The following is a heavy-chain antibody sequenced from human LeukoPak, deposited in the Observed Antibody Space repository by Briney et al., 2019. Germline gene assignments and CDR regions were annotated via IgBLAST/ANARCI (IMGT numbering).Heavy chain of an antibody. D-gene: IGHD6-13*01. J-gene: IGHJ5*02. CDR3: ARRAEAKYSSSWSNWFDP. Sequence: GASVKVSCKASGYSFTSNYIHWVRQAPGQGLEWMGMIYPRDGSTSYAQKFQGRVTVTRDTSTSTVHMELSGLRSEDTAVYYCARRAEAKYSSSWSNWFDPWGQGTLVTVSS. CDR2: IYPRDGST. CDR1: GYSFTSNY. V-gene: IGHV1-46*01.